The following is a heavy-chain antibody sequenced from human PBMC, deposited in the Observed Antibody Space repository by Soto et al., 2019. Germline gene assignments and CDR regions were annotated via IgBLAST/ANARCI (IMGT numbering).Heavy chain of an antibody. CDR1: GFTFSGSA. D-gene: IGHD1-26*01. V-gene: IGHV3-73*01. CDR3: ARRGSGSYYDY. CDR2: IRSKANSYAT. J-gene: IGHJ4*02. Sequence: EVQLVESGGGLVQPGGSLKLSCAASGFTFSGSAMHWVRQASGKGLEWVGRIRSKANSYATAYAASVEGRFTISRDDSKNTAYLQMNSLKTEDTAVYYCARRGSGSYYDYWGQGTLVTVSS.